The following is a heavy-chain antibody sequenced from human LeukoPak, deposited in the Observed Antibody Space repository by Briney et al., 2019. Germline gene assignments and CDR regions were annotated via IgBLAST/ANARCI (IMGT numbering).Heavy chain of an antibody. CDR1: GFTFSSYS. CDR3: ARGGITMVRGVVYFDY. V-gene: IGHV3-21*01. D-gene: IGHD3-10*01. J-gene: IGHJ4*02. CDR2: ISSSSSYI. Sequence: GESLRLSCAASGFTFSSYSMNWVRQAPGKGLEWVSSISSSSSYIYYADSVKGRFTISRDNAKNSLYLQMNSLRAEDTAVYYCARGGITMVRGVVYFDYWGQGTLVTASS.